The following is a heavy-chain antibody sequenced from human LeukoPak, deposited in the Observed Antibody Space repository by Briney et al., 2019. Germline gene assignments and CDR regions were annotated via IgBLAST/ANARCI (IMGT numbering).Heavy chain of an antibody. D-gene: IGHD3-10*01. Sequence: GESLKISCKGSGDSFTNYWIGWVRQMPGKGLEWMGIIYPGDSDTRYSPSFQGQVIISADKSINTAYLQWSSLKASDTAMYYCARGDLFLWFGEKRVWFDPWGQGTLVTVSS. CDR3: ARGDLFLWFGEKRVWFDP. CDR1: GDSFTNYW. V-gene: IGHV5-51*01. J-gene: IGHJ5*02. CDR2: IYPGDSDT.